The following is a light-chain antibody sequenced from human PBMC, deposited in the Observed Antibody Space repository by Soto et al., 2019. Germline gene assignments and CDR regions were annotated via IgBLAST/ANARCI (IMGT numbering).Light chain of an antibody. Sequence: EVVLTQSPATLSLSPGERATLSCRASQSVSNFLAWYQQKPGQSPRLLMYDASNRHAGIPSRFSGSGSGTDFTLTISSLEPEDLGVYYCQQRSSWPLTFGGGTKVEIK. J-gene: IGKJ4*01. CDR2: DAS. CDR3: QQRSSWPLT. V-gene: IGKV3-11*01. CDR1: QSVSNF.